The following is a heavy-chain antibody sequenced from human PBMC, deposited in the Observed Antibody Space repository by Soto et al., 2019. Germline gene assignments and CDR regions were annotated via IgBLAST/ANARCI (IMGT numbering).Heavy chain of an antibody. CDR2: ISSSSSYI. J-gene: IGHJ6*02. V-gene: IGHV3-21*01. Sequence: LRLSCAASGFTFSSYRMNWVRQAPGKGLEWVSSISSSSSYIYYADSVKGRFTISRDNAKNSLYLQMNSLRAEDTAVYYCARGGVDYYYGMDVLGQGTTVTVSS. D-gene: IGHD2-15*01. CDR1: GFTFSSYR. CDR3: ARGGVDYYYGMDV.